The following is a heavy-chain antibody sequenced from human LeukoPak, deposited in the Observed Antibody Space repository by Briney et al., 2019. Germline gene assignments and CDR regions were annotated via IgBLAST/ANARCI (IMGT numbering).Heavy chain of an antibody. Sequence: PSETLSLTCTVSGYSIRSGFYWGWIRQPPGKGLEWIGNIYHSGITYYTPSLKSRVTTSVDTSKNQFYLKLSSVTAADAAVYYCAKSNGYGLVDIWGQGTMVTVSS. CDR3: AKSNGYGLVDI. V-gene: IGHV4-38-2*02. CDR1: GYSIRSGFY. CDR2: IYHSGIT. J-gene: IGHJ3*02. D-gene: IGHD3-10*01.